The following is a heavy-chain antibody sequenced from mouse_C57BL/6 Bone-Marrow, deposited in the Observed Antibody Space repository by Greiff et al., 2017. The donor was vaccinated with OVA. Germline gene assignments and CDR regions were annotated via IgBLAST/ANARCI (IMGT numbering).Heavy chain of an antibody. CDR2: INPSTGGT. CDR1: GYSFTGYY. D-gene: IGHD4-1*01. Sequence: VQLQQSGPELVKPGASVKISCKASGYSFTGYYMNWVKQSPEKSLEWIGEINPSTGGTTYNQKFKAKATLTVDKSSSTAYMQRKSLTSEDSAVYYCAIGGTSPFAYWGQGTLVTVSS. J-gene: IGHJ3*01. V-gene: IGHV1-42*01. CDR3: AIGGTSPFAY.